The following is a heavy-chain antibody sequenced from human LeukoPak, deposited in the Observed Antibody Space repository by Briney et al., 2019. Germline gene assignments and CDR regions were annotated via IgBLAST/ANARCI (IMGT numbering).Heavy chain of an antibody. CDR2: IYYNGIT. D-gene: IGHD1-1*01. CDR3: ARDGRLSISNWFDT. V-gene: IGHV4-30-4*01. Sequence: PSETLSLTCTVSGGSIRSGEFYWNWLRQSPGTGPEWIGYIYYNGITASNPSLYSRVTISVDTARNQFSLKLISVTAADTAVYYCARDGRLSISNWFDTWGQGTLVTVSS. CDR1: GGSIRSGEFY. J-gene: IGHJ5*02.